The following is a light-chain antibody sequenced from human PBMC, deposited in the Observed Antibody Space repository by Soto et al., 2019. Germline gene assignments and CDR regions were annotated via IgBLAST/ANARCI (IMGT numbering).Light chain of an antibody. J-gene: IGLJ1*01. CDR1: SSDVGGYKY. CDR3: SSFTRTSPYV. V-gene: IGLV2-14*01. Sequence: QSALTQPASVSGSPGQSITISCTGTSSDVGGYKYVSWYQQYPGKAPKLMIYEVSHRPSGVSNRFSGSKSGNTASLTISGLHAEDEEDYYCSSFTRTSPYVFGTGTKLTVL. CDR2: EVS.